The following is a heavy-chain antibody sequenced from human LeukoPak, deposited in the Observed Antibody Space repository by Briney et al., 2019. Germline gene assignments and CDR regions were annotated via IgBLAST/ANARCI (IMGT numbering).Heavy chain of an antibody. CDR1: GXRFTSYW. J-gene: IGHJ3*02. CDR2: IYPGDSDT. V-gene: IGHV5-51*01. CDR3: ARASVEWWIREGDDAFDI. D-gene: IGHD2-15*01. Sequence: GESLKISCKGSGXRFTSYWIGWVRQMPGKGLEWMGIIYPGDSDTRYRPSFQGQVTISADKSITTADLQWSSLKASDTAMYYCARASVEWWIREGDDAFDIWGQGTMVTVSS.